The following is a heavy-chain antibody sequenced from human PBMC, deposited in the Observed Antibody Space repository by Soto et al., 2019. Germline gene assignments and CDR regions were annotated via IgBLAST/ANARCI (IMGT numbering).Heavy chain of an antibody. CDR1: GGSISSYY. V-gene: IGHV4-59*01. D-gene: IGHD3-16*02. CDR2: IYYSGST. J-gene: IGHJ4*02. Sequence: PSETLSLTCTVSGGSISSYYWSWIRQPPGKGLEWIGYIYYSGSTNYNPSLKSRVTISVDTSKNQFSLKLSSVTAADTAVYYCARDGPSDESYQYWGQGNLVTVSS. CDR3: ARDGPSDESYQY.